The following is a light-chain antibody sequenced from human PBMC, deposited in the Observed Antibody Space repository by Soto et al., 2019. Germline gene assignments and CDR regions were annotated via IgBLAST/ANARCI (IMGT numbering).Light chain of an antibody. Sequence: EIVLTQSPGTLSLSPGERATLSCRASQSVSGSHLAWYQHKVGRAPRLLIYGAYSRATGIQDRFSGSGSGTDFTLTITRLEPEDFAVYYCKQYSSSRRTFGQGTRLEIK. CDR2: GAY. V-gene: IGKV3-20*01. CDR3: KQYSSSRRT. J-gene: IGKJ5*01. CDR1: QSVSGSH.